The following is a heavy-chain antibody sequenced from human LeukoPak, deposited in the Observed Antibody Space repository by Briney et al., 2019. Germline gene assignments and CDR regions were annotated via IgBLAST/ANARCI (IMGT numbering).Heavy chain of an antibody. CDR1: GYTFTAYY. Sequence: APVKVSCKASGYTFTAYYMHWVRQAPGQGVEWMGWINPNSGGTNSSQKFQDRVTLTRDTSISTAYMELGSLRSDDTAIYYCARAYGSGSSYHPDYWGQGTLVTVSS. CDR2: INPNSGGT. CDR3: ARAYGSGSSYHPDY. V-gene: IGHV1-2*02. D-gene: IGHD3-10*01. J-gene: IGHJ4*02.